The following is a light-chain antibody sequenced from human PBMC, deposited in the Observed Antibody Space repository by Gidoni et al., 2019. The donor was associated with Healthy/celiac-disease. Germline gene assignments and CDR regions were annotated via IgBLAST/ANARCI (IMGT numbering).Light chain of an antibody. V-gene: IGLV2-14*01. CDR1: SSDVGGYNY. J-gene: IGLJ1*01. CDR2: EVS. Sequence: QSALTQPASVSGSPGQSITISCTGTSSDVGGYNYVSWYQPPPGKAPKLMIYEVSNRPSGVSNRFSGSKSGNSNPSLTISGLQAEDEADYYCSSYTSSSPYVFGTGTKVTVL. CDR3: SSYTSSSPYV.